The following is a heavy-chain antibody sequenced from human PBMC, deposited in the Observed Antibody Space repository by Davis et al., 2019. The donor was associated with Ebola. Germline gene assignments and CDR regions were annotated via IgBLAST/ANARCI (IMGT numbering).Heavy chain of an antibody. J-gene: IGHJ5*02. V-gene: IGHV4-59*01. Sequence: MPSETLSLTCTVSGRSISSYYWSWIRQLPGKGLEWIGYIYYSWSTNYNPSLKSRVTISVDTSKNQFSLKLSSVTAADTAFYYCARVDYDFWSGYYSGNWFDPWGQGTLVTVSS. CDR1: GRSISSYY. CDR2: IYYSWST. CDR3: ARVDYDFWSGYYSGNWFDP. D-gene: IGHD3-3*01.